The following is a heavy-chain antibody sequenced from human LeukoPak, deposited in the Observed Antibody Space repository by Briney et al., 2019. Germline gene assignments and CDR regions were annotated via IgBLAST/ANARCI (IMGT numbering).Heavy chain of an antibody. J-gene: IGHJ1*01. D-gene: IGHD6-13*01. CDR3: ARETDRTYSSSWYSYFQH. CDR1: GFTFSSYA. V-gene: IGHV3-30-3*01. CDR2: ISYDGSNK. Sequence: GGSLRLSCAASGFTFSSYAMHWVRQAPGKGLEWVAVISYDGSNKYYADSVKGRFTISRDNSKNTLYLQMNSLRAEDTAVYYCARETDRTYSSSWYSYFQHWGQGTLVTVSS.